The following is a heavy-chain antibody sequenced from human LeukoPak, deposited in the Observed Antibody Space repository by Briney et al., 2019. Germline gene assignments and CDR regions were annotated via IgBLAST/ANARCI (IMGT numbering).Heavy chain of an antibody. CDR1: GYSFTDYY. D-gene: IGHD2-21*01. J-gene: IGHJ5*02. CDR3: ARADRLHGGPYLIGP. V-gene: IGHV1-2*02. Sequence: GASVKVSCKPSGYSFTDYYMHCVRQAPGQGLEWMGWINPNSGGTSSAQKFQGRVTMTRDTSITTVYMEVSWLTSDDTAIYYCARADRLHGGPYLIGPWGQGTLVTVSS. CDR2: INPNSGGT.